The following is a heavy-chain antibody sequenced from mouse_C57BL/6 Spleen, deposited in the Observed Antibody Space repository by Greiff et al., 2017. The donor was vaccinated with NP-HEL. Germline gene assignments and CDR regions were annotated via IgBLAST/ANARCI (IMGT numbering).Heavy chain of an antibody. D-gene: IGHD2-1*01. V-gene: IGHV1-81*01. CDR3: AREGIYYGKEDYAMDY. CDR2: IYPRSGNT. Sequence: VKLMESGAELARPGASVKLSCKASGYTFTSYGISWVKQRTGQGLEWIGEIYPRSGNTYYNEKFKGKATLTADKSSSTAYMELRSPTSEDSAVYFCAREGIYYGKEDYAMDYWGQGTSVTVSS. J-gene: IGHJ4*01. CDR1: GYTFTSYG.